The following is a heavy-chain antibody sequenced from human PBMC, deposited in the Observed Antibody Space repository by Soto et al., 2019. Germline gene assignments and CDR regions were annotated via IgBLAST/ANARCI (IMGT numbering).Heavy chain of an antibody. CDR3: ARDQQWLVRFYFDF. Sequence: GGSLRLSCAAAGFTFSSYGMHLVRQAPGKGLEWVEVIWYDGSNKYYADSVKGRFTISRDNSKNTLYLQMNSLRAEDTAVYYCARDQQWLVRFYFDFWGQGTLVTVSS. CDR2: IWYDGSNK. V-gene: IGHV3-33*01. J-gene: IGHJ4*02. D-gene: IGHD6-19*01. CDR1: GFTFSSYG.